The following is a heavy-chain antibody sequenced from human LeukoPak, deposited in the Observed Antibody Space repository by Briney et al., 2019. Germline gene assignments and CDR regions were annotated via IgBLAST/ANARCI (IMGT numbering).Heavy chain of an antibody. D-gene: IGHD6-19*01. CDR2: INHSGST. Sequence: PSETLSLTCTVSGGSISSSNWWSWVRQPPGKGLEWIGEINHSGSTNYNPSLKSRVTISVDTSKNQFSLKLSSVTAADTAVYYCARYSSGWYHSAWFDPWGQGTLVTVSS. J-gene: IGHJ5*02. V-gene: IGHV4-4*02. CDR1: GGSISSSNW. CDR3: ARYSSGWYHSAWFDP.